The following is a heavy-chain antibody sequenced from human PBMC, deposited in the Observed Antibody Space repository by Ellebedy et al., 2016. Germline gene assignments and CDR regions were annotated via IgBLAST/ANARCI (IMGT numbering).Heavy chain of an antibody. Sequence: GESLKISXKGSGYSFTSYWIGWVRQMPGKGLEWMGRIDPSDSYTKYSPSFQGHVTISADKSINTAYLQWSSLEASDTAMYYCASRAPYCGGDCEGWGQGTLVTVSS. CDR2: IDPSDSYT. D-gene: IGHD2-21*01. J-gene: IGHJ4*02. CDR1: GYSFTSYW. CDR3: ASRAPYCGGDCEG. V-gene: IGHV5-10-1*01.